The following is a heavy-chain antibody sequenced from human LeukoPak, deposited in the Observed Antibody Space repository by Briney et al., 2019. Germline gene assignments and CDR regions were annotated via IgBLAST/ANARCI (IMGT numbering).Heavy chain of an antibody. CDR1: GFTFSSYE. D-gene: IGHD2-2*01. V-gene: IGHV3-48*03. CDR2: ISSSGSTI. Sequence: PGGSLRLSCAASGFTFSSYEMNWVRQAPGKGLEWVSYISSSGSTIYYADSVKGRFTISRGNAKNSLYLQMNSLRAEDTAVYYCARDCVVVVPAAMLGRDYYYYYGMDVWGKGTTVTVSS. CDR3: ARDCVVVVPAAMLGRDYYYYYGMDV. J-gene: IGHJ6*04.